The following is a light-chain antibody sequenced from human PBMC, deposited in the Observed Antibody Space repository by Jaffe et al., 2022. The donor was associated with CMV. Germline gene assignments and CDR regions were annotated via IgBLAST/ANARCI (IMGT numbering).Light chain of an antibody. CDR2: LAS. CDR3: QQSYSSPWT. J-gene: IGKJ1*01. Sequence: DIQMTQSPSSLFASLGDRVAITCRASQSIDSDLSWYQQKPGKAPKLLIYLASRLHSGVSSRFSGSGSGTGFSLTISSLLPEDFATYYCQQSYSSPWTFGQGTKVEIK. V-gene: IGKV1-39*01. CDR1: QSIDSD.